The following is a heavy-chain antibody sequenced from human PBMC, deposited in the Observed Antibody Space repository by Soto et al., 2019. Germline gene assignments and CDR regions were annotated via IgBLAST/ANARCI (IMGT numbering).Heavy chain of an antibody. CDR2: ISSSSDKT. V-gene: IGHV3-48*02. J-gene: IGHJ4*02. CDR1: GCSFSDYS. Sequence: LVESGGALVYPGGSLRLSCIASGCSFSDYSMNWVRQAPGKGLQWVSYISSSSDKTYYADSVKGRFTVSRDNAKNALFLEMNSLRDDDTATYYCARLPKGSLVTAWGQGTRVTVSS. D-gene: IGHD2-21*02. CDR3: ARLPKGSLVTA.